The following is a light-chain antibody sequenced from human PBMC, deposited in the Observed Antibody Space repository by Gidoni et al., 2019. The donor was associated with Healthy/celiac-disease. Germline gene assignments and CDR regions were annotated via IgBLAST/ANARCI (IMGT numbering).Light chain of an antibody. CDR3: SSYTSSSTPVV. V-gene: IGLV2-14*01. CDR1: SSDVGGYNY. CDR2: EVS. J-gene: IGLJ2*01. Sequence: QSALTQPVSVSGSPGQSITISCTGTSSDVGGYNYVSWYQQQPGKAPKLMIYEVSNRPSGVSNRFSGSKSGNTASLTISGLQAEDEADYYCSSYTSSSTPVVFGGGTKLTVL.